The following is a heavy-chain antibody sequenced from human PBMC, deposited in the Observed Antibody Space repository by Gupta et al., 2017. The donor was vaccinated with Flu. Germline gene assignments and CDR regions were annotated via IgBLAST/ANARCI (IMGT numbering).Heavy chain of an antibody. J-gene: IGHJ4*02. CDR3: ARQGSTVVTPPLFDY. Sequence: EVQLVQSGAEVKRPGASLKIPCTGSEYSFTSYWIGWVRQMPGKGLEWMGIIYPGDSDTRYSPSFQGQVTISADKSISTAYLQWSSLKASDTAMYYCARQGSTVVTPPLFDYWGQGTLVTVSS. CDR1: EYSFTSYW. D-gene: IGHD4-17*01. V-gene: IGHV5-51*01. CDR2: IYPGDSDT.